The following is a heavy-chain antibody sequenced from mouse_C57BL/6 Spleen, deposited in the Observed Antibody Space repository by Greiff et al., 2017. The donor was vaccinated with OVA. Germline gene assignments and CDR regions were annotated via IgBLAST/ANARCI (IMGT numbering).Heavy chain of an antibody. CDR3: AKRTGTGYAMDY. V-gene: IGHV3-6*01. Sequence: QLQQSGPGLVKPSQSLSLTCSVTGYSITSGYYWNWIRQFPGNKLEWMGYISYDGSNNYNPSLKNRISITRDTSKNQFFLKLNSVTTEDTATYYCAKRTGTGYAMDYWGQGTSVTVSS. J-gene: IGHJ4*01. CDR2: ISYDGSN. D-gene: IGHD4-1*01. CDR1: GYSITSGYY.